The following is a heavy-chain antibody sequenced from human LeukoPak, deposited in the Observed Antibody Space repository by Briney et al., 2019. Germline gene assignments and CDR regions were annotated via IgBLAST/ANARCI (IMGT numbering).Heavy chain of an antibody. D-gene: IGHD2-21*02. CDR1: GFTFSSYW. J-gene: IGHJ3*02. CDR3: ARDEYCGGDCYAFDI. CDR2: IKQDGSEK. Sequence: GGSLRLSCAASGFTFSSYWMSWVRQAPGKGLEWVANIKQDGSEKYYVDSVEGRFTISRDNAKNSLYLQMNSLRAEDTAVYYCARDEYCGGDCYAFDIWGQGTTVTVSS. V-gene: IGHV3-7*03.